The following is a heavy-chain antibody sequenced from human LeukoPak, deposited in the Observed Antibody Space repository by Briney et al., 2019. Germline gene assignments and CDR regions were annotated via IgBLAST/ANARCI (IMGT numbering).Heavy chain of an antibody. Sequence: SETLSLTCTVSGGSISSSSYYWGWIRQPPGKGLEWIVSIYYSGSTYYNPSLKSRITISVDTSKNQFSLKLSSVTAADTAVYYCARVKASWATHNWFDPWGQGTLVTVSS. J-gene: IGHJ5*02. CDR1: GGSISSSSYY. CDR2: IYYSGST. V-gene: IGHV4-39*07. D-gene: IGHD2-15*01. CDR3: ARVKASWATHNWFDP.